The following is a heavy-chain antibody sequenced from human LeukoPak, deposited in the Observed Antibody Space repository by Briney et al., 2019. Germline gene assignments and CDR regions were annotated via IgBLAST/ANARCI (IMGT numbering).Heavy chain of an antibody. D-gene: IGHD2-8*01. CDR2: ISAYNGNR. Sequence: GASVKVSCKASVYTFTNYGISWVRQAPGQELEWMGWISAYNGNRNYAQELQGRVTMTTDTSTSTAYMELRSLRSDDTAVYYCARDCTNGVCSTFDYWGQGTLVTVSS. J-gene: IGHJ4*02. V-gene: IGHV1-18*01. CDR3: ARDCTNGVCSTFDY. CDR1: VYTFTNYG.